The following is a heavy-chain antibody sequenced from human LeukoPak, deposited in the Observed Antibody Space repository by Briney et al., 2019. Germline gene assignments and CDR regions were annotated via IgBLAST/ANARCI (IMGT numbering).Heavy chain of an antibody. D-gene: IGHD3-22*01. CDR3: ARDSGYYYDSSGYGAFDI. CDR2: ISSSSSYI. J-gene: IGHJ3*02. V-gene: IGHV3-21*01. CDR1: GFTFSSYG. Sequence: GGSLRLSCAASGFTFSSYGMNWVRQAPGKGLEWVSSISSSSSYIYYADSVKGRFTISRDNAKNSLYLQMNSLRAEDTAVYYCARDSGYYYDSSGYGAFDIWGQGTMVTVSS.